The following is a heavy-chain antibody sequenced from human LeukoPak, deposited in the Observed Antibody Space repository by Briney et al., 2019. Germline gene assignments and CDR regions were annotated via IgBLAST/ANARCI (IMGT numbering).Heavy chain of an antibody. D-gene: IGHD6-19*01. Sequence: SVKVSCKASGGTFGSYAISWVRQAPGQGLEWMGGIIPIFGTANYAQKFQGRVTITADESTRTAYMELSSLRSEDTAVYYCARGGIAVAGSWTPADYWGQGTLVTVSS. V-gene: IGHV1-69*13. CDR1: GGTFGSYA. CDR2: IIPIFGTA. J-gene: IGHJ4*02. CDR3: ARGGIAVAGSWTPADY.